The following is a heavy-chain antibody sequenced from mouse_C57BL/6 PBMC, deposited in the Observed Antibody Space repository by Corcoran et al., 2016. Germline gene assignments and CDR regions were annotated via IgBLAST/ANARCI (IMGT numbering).Heavy chain of an antibody. CDR2: INTYSGVP. CDR3: ARSIQNYYGSSYRYFDY. Sequence: QIQWVQPGPELKKPGETAKISCQASGYTFTTYGMSWVKQAPGKGLKGMGWINTYSGVPTYADDFKGRFAFSLETSASTAYLQINNLKNEDTATYCCARSIQNYYGSSYRYFDYWGEGTTLTVSS. J-gene: IGHJ2*01. V-gene: IGHV9-3*01. D-gene: IGHD1-1*01. CDR1: GYTFTTYG.